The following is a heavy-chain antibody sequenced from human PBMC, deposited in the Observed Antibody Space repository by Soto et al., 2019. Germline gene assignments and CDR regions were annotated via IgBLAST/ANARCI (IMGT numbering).Heavy chain of an antibody. Sequence: ASVKVSCKASGYTFTSHGISWVRQAPGQGLEWMGWISAYNGNTNYAQKLQGRVTMTTDTSTSTAYMELGSLRSDDTAVYYCARDLAARPPGVGWFDPWGQGTLVTVSS. V-gene: IGHV1-18*01. CDR3: ARDLAARPPGVGWFDP. D-gene: IGHD6-6*01. CDR1: GYTFTSHG. CDR2: ISAYNGNT. J-gene: IGHJ5*02.